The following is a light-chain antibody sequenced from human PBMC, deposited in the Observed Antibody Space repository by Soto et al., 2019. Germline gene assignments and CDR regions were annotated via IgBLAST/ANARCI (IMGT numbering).Light chain of an antibody. Sequence: IVMSQSPLSLTVTPGQPASISCRSSHSLLHSNGFNYLDLYLQKPGQTPHLLFDLGSYRASGVPDRFRGCGSGTEFTLSITRVEAEDVGVFFCRQALETPPTFGQGTK. CDR2: LGS. J-gene: IGKJ2*01. V-gene: IGKV2-28*01. CDR1: HSLLHSNGFNY. CDR3: RQALETPPT.